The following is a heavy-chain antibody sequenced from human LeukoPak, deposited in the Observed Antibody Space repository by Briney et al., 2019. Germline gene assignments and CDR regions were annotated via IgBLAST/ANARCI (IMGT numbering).Heavy chain of an antibody. CDR2: INPSGGST. CDR3: ARDRDNYYDSSGFKYFDY. CDR1: GYTFTSYY. V-gene: IGHV1-46*01. D-gene: IGHD3-22*01. J-gene: IGHJ4*02. Sequence: GASVKVSCKACGYTFTSYYMHWVRQAPGQGLEWMGIINPSGGSTSYAQKFQGRVTMTRDTSTSTVYMDLSSLRSEATAVYYCARDRDNYYDSSGFKYFDYWGQGNLVTVST.